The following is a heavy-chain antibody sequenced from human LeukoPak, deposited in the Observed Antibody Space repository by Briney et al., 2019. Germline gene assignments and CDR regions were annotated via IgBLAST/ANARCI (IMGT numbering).Heavy chain of an antibody. V-gene: IGHV3-23*01. CDR1: GFTFSSYA. CDR3: AKVSALRFLEWPDYFDY. CDR2: ISGSGGST. J-gene: IGHJ4*02. Sequence: GGSLRLSCAASGFTFSSYAMSWVRQAPGKGLGWVSAISGSGGSTYYADSVKGRFTISRDNSNNRLYLQMNRLRAEDTAVYYCAKVSALRFLEWPDYFDYWGQGTLVTVSS. D-gene: IGHD3-3*01.